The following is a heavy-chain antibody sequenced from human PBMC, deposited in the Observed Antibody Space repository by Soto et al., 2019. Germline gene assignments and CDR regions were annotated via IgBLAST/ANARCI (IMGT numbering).Heavy chain of an antibody. D-gene: IGHD1-1*01. Sequence: GGSLRLSCAASGFTFSSYEMHWVRQAPGKGLEWISYISSTGSGTHYADSVKGRFTISRDNARNSLSLQMNSLRAEDTAIYYCVRDLHEPLPADVLQVANWGQGTQVTVSS. CDR2: ISSTGSGT. CDR3: VRDLHEPLPADVLQVAN. CDR1: GFTFSSYE. J-gene: IGHJ4*02. V-gene: IGHV3-48*03.